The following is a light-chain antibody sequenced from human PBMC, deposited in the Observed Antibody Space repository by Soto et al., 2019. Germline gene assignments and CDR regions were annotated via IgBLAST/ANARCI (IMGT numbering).Light chain of an antibody. J-gene: IGKJ4*01. CDR3: QQRTSWPLP. CDR1: QSVSSY. CDR2: GAS. V-gene: IGKV3-11*01. Sequence: SGGTRSLQKGERATLSCRASQSVSSYLAWYQQKPGQAPRLLIHGASSRATGIPDRISGSGSGTDFTLTISRLEPEDFALYYCQQRTSWPLPFGGRTNV.